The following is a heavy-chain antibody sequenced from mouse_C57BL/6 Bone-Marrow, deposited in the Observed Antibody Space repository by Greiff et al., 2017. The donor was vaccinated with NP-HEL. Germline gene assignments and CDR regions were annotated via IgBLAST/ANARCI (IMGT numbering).Heavy chain of an antibody. Sequence: LQQSGGGLVQPGGSMKLSCAASGFTFSDAWMAWVRQSPEKGLEWVAEIRNKANNHATYYAESVKGRFTISRDDSKSSVYLQMNSLRAEDTGIYYWTRLYYDYDGGRTYWYFDVWGTGTTVTVSS. D-gene: IGHD2-4*01. CDR1: GFTFSDAW. CDR3: TRLYYDYDGGRTYWYFDV. V-gene: IGHV6-6*01. CDR2: IRNKANNHAT. J-gene: IGHJ1*03.